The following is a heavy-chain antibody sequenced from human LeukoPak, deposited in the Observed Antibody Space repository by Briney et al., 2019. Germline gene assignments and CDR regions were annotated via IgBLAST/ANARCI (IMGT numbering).Heavy chain of an antibody. D-gene: IGHD6-13*01. CDR1: GCSISSSSYY. CDR2: VNYSGST. CDR3: ARASYSSSWYRANKAAGGWFDP. V-gene: IGHV4-39*07. Sequence: SETLCLTCAVSGCSISSSSYYWGWIPQPPGKGLESIGSVNYSGSTYSNPSLKSRVTISVDTSKTQFSLKLSSVTAADTAVYYCARASYSSSWYRANKAAGGWFDPWGQGTLVTVSS. J-gene: IGHJ5*02.